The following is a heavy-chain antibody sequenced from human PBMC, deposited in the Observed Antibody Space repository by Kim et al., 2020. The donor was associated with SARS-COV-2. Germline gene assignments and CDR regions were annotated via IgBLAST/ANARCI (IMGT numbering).Heavy chain of an antibody. CDR2: ISYDGSNK. V-gene: IGHV3-30-3*01. Sequence: GGSLRLSCAASGFTFSSYAMHWVRQAPGKGLEWVAVISYDGSNKYYADSVKGRFTISRDNSKNTLYLQMNSLRAEDTAVYYCARDDQARYGDYEDYWGQGTLVTVSS. J-gene: IGHJ4*02. CDR1: GFTFSSYA. D-gene: IGHD4-17*01. CDR3: ARDDQARYGDYEDY.